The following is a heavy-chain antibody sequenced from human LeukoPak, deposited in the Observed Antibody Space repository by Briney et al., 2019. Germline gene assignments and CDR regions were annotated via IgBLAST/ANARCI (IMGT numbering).Heavy chain of an antibody. D-gene: IGHD2-15*01. J-gene: IGHJ1*01. CDR1: GFTFSNYW. V-gene: IGHV3-74*03. Sequence: PGGSLRLSCAASGFTFSNYWMNWVRQTPGKGLMWVSRINTVGSDTEYADAVKGRFTISRDNAKNTVYLQMNSLRDEDTAVYFCATRVVWGQGTLVTVSS. CDR2: INTVGSDT. CDR3: ATRVV.